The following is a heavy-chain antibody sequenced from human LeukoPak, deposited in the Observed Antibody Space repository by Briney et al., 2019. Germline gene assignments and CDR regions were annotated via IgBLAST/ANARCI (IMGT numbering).Heavy chain of an antibody. V-gene: IGHV1-18*01. CDR2: ISAYNGNT. Sequence: ASVKVSFKASGYTFTSYGISWVRQAPGQGLEWMGWISAYNGNTNYAQKLQGRVTMTTDTSTSTAYMELRSLRSDDTAVYYCARLRGGDYGGNYYYYGMDVWGQGTTVTVSS. J-gene: IGHJ6*02. D-gene: IGHD4-23*01. CDR1: GYTFTSYG. CDR3: ARLRGGDYGGNYYYYGMDV.